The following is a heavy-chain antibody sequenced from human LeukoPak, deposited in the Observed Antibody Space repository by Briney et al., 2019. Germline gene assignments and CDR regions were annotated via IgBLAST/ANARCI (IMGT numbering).Heavy chain of an antibody. Sequence: TXTVXGGSISSYYWSWIRQPPGKGLEWIGYIYYSGSTNYNPSLKSRVTISVDTSKNQFSLKMSSVTAADTAVYYCXXVNXGSXPTXXXXDPWGQXTLVTVSS. V-gene: IGHV4-59*01. J-gene: IGHJ5*02. CDR3: XXVNXGSXPTXXXXDP. D-gene: IGHD3-10*01. CDR2: IYYSGST. CDR1: GGSISSYY.